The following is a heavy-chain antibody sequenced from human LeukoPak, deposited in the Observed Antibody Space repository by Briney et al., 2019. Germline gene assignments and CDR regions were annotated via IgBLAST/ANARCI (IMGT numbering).Heavy chain of an antibody. CDR2: INHSGST. Sequence: SETLSLTCAVYGGSFSGYYWSWIRQPPGKGLEWIGEINHSGSTNYNPSLKSQVTISLDTSRNQFSLKLTSVTAADTAVYYCAKTPVVTLSAFDIWGQGTLVTVSS. J-gene: IGHJ3*02. CDR3: AKTPVVTLSAFDI. V-gene: IGHV4-34*01. CDR1: GGSFSGYY. D-gene: IGHD3-22*01.